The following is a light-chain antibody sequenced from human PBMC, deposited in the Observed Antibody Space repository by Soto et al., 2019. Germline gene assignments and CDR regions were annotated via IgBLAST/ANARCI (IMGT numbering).Light chain of an antibody. CDR3: QQYNKWPLT. V-gene: IGKV3-20*01. Sequence: EIVLTQSPGTLSLSPGERATLSCRASQSVSSSYLAWYQQKPGQAPRLLIYDASSRATGIPDRFSGSGSGTDFTLTISSLQSEDFAVYYCQQYNKWPLTFGGGTKVEIK. CDR1: QSVSSSY. CDR2: DAS. J-gene: IGKJ4*01.